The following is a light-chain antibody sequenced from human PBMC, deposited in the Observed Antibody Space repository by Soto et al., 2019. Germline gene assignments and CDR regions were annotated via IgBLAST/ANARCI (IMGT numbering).Light chain of an antibody. Sequence: DIQMTQSPSTLSASVGDRVTITCRASQSLSRWLAWYQQKPGQAPNLLIYDASSLQSGVPSRFSGSGSGTEFTLTINRLQPDDFATYYCQQYNSYTWTFGPGTKV. CDR2: DAS. J-gene: IGKJ1*01. CDR3: QQYNSYTWT. CDR1: QSLSRW. V-gene: IGKV1-5*01.